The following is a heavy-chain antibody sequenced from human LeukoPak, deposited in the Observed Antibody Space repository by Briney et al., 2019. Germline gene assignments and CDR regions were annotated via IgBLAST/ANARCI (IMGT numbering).Heavy chain of an antibody. CDR3: ARDRSNSHMDV. CDR1: GFTFSSYA. D-gene: IGHD4-11*01. V-gene: IGHV3-33*08. CDR2: IWYDGSDE. J-gene: IGHJ6*02. Sequence: GGSLRLSCAASGFTFSSYAMSWVRQAPGKGLEWVAIIWYDGSDEYYADSVKGRFTISRDNSKYTLYLQMNSLRAEDTAVYYCARDRSNSHMDVWGQGTTVTVSS.